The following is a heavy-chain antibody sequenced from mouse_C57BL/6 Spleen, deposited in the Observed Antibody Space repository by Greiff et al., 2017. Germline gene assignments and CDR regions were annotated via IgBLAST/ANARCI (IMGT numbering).Heavy chain of an antibody. J-gene: IGHJ2*01. CDR1: GYTFTSYW. CDR3: ATYGNDRDFDY. V-gene: IGHV1-69*01. D-gene: IGHD2-2*01. CDR2: IDPADNDT. Sequence: VQLQQPGAELVMPGASVKLSCKASGYTFTSYWMHWVKQRTGQGLEWIGKIDPADNDTNYTPKFKGKSTITVDKSSSTAYMQLSSLTSEDSAVYYCATYGNDRDFDYWGQGTTLTVSS.